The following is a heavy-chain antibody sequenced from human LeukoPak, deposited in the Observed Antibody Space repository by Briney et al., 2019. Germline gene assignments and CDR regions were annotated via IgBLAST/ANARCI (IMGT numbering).Heavy chain of an antibody. CDR3: ARDDYDSSGYTYYYYYMDV. Sequence: GGSLRLSCAASGFTFSNYLMTWVRQAPGKGLEWVADIKADGSEKYYVDSVKGRFTISRDNAKNSLYLQMNSLRAEDTAVYYYARDDYDSSGYTYYYYYMDVWGKGTTVTVSS. CDR2: IKADGSEK. D-gene: IGHD3-22*01. CDR1: GFTFSNYL. J-gene: IGHJ6*03. V-gene: IGHV3-7*01.